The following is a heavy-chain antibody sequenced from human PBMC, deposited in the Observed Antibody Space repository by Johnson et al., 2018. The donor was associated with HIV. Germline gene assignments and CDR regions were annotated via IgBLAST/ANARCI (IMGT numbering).Heavy chain of an antibody. CDR2: INWTGGST. D-gene: IGHD6-19*01. Sequence: VQLVESGGGVVRPGGSLRLSCAASGFTFDDYGMSWVRQAPGKGLEWVSGINWTGGSTGYADSVKGRFTISRDNAKNSLYLQMNSLRAEDTAVYYCASTGYSSGWYWDAFDIWGQGTMVTVSS. J-gene: IGHJ3*02. V-gene: IGHV3-20*04. CDR1: GFTFDDYG. CDR3: ASTGYSSGWYWDAFDI.